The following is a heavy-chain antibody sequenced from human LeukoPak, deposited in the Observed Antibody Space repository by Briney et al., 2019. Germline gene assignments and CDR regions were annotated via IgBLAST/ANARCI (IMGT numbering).Heavy chain of an antibody. J-gene: IGHJ3*02. CDR1: GYSFTSYW. CDR2: IYPGDSDT. V-gene: IGHV5-51*01. Sequence: AESLQISCKGSGYSFTSYWIGCVRQLPGKGLEWMGIIYPGDSDTRYSPYFQGQVTISADKSISTAHLQWSSLQASDTAMYYCARAVYISSSPYAFDIWGQGTMVTVSS. D-gene: IGHD2-2*01. CDR3: ARAVYISSSPYAFDI.